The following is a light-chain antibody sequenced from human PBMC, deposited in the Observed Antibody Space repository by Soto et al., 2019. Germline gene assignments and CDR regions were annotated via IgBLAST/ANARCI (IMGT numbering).Light chain of an antibody. CDR3: QSYDSTLSARYV. V-gene: IGLV2-14*01. CDR2: EVS. CDR1: SSDVGGYNH. Sequence: QSALTQPASVSGSPGQSLTVSCTGTSSDVGGYNHVSWYQQHPGKAPKLLIFEVSNRPSGVSDRFSASTSGTSASLAITGLQAEDEGDYYCQSYDSTLSARYVFGTGTKVTVL. J-gene: IGLJ1*01.